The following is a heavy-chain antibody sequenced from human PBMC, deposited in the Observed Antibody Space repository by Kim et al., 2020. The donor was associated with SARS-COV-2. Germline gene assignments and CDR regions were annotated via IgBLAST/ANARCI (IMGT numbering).Heavy chain of an antibody. CDR1: GFTFSSYA. CDR2: ISYDGSNK. D-gene: IGHD2-15*01. CDR3: ARDYCSGGSCYWGHYGMDV. Sequence: GGSLRLSCAASGFTFSSYAMHWVRQAPGKGLEWVAVISYDGSNKYYADSVKGRFTISRDNSKNTLYLQMNSLRAEDTAVYYCARDYCSGGSCYWGHYGMDVWGQGTTVTVSS. J-gene: IGHJ6*02. V-gene: IGHV3-30*04.